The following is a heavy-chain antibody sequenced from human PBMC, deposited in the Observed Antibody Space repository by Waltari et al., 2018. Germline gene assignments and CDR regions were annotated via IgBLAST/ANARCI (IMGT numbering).Heavy chain of an antibody. CDR2: ITGSGSTV. CDR3: ARSGNSAWYFGVFLDY. D-gene: IGHD6-19*01. V-gene: IGHV3-23*01. CDR1: GFPFDTNA. J-gene: IGHJ4*02. Sequence: EVQLLESGGVLVHPGGSLGPSWAASGFPFDTNAMTWVRQAPGKGLEWVAYITGSGSTVHYADSVKGRFIISRDNSNKTLYLQINSLRAEDTALYYCARSGNSAWYFGVFLDYWGQGSRVTVSS.